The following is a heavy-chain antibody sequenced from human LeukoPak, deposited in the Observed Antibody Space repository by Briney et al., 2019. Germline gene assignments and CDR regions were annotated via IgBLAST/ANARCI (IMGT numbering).Heavy chain of an antibody. CDR3: ARDQRSESYYPWGWFDP. CDR1: GFTFGTHD. V-gene: IGHV3-66*02. D-gene: IGHD1-26*01. Sequence: GGSLRLSCAASGFTFGTHDMQWVRQAPGKGLEWVSVIYSDGSTYYTDSVKGRFTISRDNSKNTLYLQMNSLRPEDTAVYYCARDQRSESYYPWGWFDPWGQGTLVTVSS. CDR2: IYSDGST. J-gene: IGHJ5*02.